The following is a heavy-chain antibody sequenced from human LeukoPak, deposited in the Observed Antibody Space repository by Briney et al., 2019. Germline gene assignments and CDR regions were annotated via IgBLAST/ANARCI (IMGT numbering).Heavy chain of an antibody. CDR3: AKSGVLLWFGELRIDNWFDP. CDR1: GSSMSSDYY. D-gene: IGHD3-10*01. CDR2: IYYSGST. J-gene: IGHJ5*02. V-gene: IGHV4-38-2*02. Sequence: SETLSLTCTVSGSSMSSDYYWGWIRQPPGKGLEWIGSIYYSGSTYYNPSLKSRVTISVDTSKNQFSLKLSSVTAADTAVYYCAKSGVLLWFGELRIDNWFDPWGQGTLVTVSS.